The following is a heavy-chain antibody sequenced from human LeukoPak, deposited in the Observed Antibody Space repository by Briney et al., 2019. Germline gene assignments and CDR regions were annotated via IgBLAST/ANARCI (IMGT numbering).Heavy chain of an antibody. V-gene: IGHV3-30*01. CDR3: ARSQYYDSSGYYDC. Sequence: RGSLRLSCAAPGFTFSTYAMHWVRQAPGKGLEWVAVISYDGSNKYYVDSVKGRFTISRDNSKNTLYLQMNSLRAEDTAVFYCARSQYYDSSGYYDCWGQGTLVTVSS. J-gene: IGHJ4*02. CDR2: ISYDGSNK. D-gene: IGHD3-22*01. CDR1: GFTFSTYA.